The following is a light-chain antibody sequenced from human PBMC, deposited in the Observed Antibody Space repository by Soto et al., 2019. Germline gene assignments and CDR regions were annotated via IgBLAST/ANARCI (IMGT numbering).Light chain of an antibody. CDR2: EVS. CDR3: CSYAGSSTFAV. V-gene: IGLV2-23*02. Sequence: QSALAQPASVSGSSGQSITISCTGTSSDVGSYNLVSWYQQHPGKAPKLMIYEVSKRPSGVSNRFSGSKSGNTASLTISGLQAEDEADYYCCSYAGSSTFAVFGTGTKVPVL. J-gene: IGLJ1*01. CDR1: SSDVGSYNL.